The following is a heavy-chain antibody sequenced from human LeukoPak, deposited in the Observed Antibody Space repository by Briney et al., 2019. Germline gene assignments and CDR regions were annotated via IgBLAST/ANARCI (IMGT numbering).Heavy chain of an antibody. Sequence: PGGSLRLSCAASGFTFSSYSMNWVRQAPGKGLEWVSSISSSSSYIYYADSVKGRFTISRDNAKNSLYLQMNSLRAEDTAVYYCARDVLLWFGEDYWGQGTLVTVSS. D-gene: IGHD3-10*01. J-gene: IGHJ4*02. V-gene: IGHV3-21*01. CDR2: ISSSSSYI. CDR1: GFTFSSYS. CDR3: ARDVLLWFGEDY.